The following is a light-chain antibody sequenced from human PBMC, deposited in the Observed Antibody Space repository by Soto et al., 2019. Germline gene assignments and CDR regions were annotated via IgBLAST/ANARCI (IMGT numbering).Light chain of an antibody. V-gene: IGKV3-15*01. J-gene: IGKJ4*01. CDR2: GES. Sequence: EVVMTQSPATLSLSPGNTVTLSCRANQTITSNLAWYQQKTGQAPRLLIYGESTRATGIPVRFSGSGSGTELTLTISRLQSEDFAVYYCQNYNNWIASFGGGTKVDI. CDR1: QTITSN. CDR3: QNYNNWIAS.